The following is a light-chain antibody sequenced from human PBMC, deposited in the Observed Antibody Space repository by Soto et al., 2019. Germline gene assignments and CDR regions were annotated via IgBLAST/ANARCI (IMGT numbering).Light chain of an antibody. CDR1: QSVSSSY. CDR3: QQYPPTT. J-gene: IGKJ1*01. V-gene: IGKV3-20*01. Sequence: EIVLTQSPGTLSLSPGERATLSCRASQSVSSSYLAWYQQKPGQAPRLLIYGASSRATGIPDRFSGSGSGTDFTLTISRLEPEDFAVYYCQQYPPTTFGQGTKV. CDR2: GAS.